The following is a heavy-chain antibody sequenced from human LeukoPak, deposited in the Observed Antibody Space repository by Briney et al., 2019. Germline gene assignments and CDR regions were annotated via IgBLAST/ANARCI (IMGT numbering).Heavy chain of an antibody. Sequence: GGSLRLSCAASGFTFISYAMHWVRQAPGKGLEWVAVISYDGSSKYYADSVKGRFTISRDNSKNTLYLQMNSLRAEDTAVYYCATPYYSSSFYYFDYWGQGTLVTVSS. CDR2: ISYDGSSK. J-gene: IGHJ4*02. CDR1: GFTFISYA. CDR3: ATPYYSSSFYYFDY. V-gene: IGHV3-30-3*01. D-gene: IGHD6-13*01.